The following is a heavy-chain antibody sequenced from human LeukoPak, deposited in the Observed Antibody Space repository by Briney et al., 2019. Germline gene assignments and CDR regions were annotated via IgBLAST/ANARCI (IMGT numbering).Heavy chain of an antibody. V-gene: IGHV4-59*01. CDR2: IYYSGST. J-gene: IGHJ4*02. CDR3: ARALGYSFDY. Sequence: SETLSLTCTVSGGSNSSYYWSWIRQPPGKGLEWIGYIYYSGSTNYNPSLKSRVTISVDTSKNQFSLKLSSVTAADTAVYYCARALGYSFDYWGQGTLVTVSS. D-gene: IGHD2-15*01. CDR1: GGSNSSYY.